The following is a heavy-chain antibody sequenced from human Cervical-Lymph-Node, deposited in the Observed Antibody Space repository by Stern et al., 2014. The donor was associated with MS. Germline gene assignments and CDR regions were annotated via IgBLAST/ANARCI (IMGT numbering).Heavy chain of an antibody. CDR1: GFSLSTRGGG. J-gene: IGHJ4*02. D-gene: IGHD6-13*01. V-gene: IGHV2-5*02. Sequence: QVTLRESGPTLVKPTQTLTLTCTFSGFSLSTRGGGVGWIRQPPGKALEWLALIYWDVDPRPSQSLKSRLTIPKDTSKSQVVLTLTNVDPADTATYYCVHPTKAASTSFDQWGQGTLVTVSS. CDR3: VHPTKAASTSFDQ. CDR2: IYWDVDP.